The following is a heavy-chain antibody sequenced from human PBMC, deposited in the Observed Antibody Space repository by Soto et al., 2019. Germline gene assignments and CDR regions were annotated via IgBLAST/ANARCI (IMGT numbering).Heavy chain of an antibody. D-gene: IGHD6-6*01. V-gene: IGHV3-21*01. CDR1: GVTFSGYR. Sequence: PWVTLRLSCSVSGVTFSGYRITRGRQAPDKGLEWVSSISSSSSYIYYADSVKGRFTISRDNAKNSLYLQMNSLSAEDTAVYYCARDRIAARPGYYGMDVWGQGTTVTVSS. CDR3: ARDRIAARPGYYGMDV. J-gene: IGHJ6*02. CDR2: ISSSSSYI.